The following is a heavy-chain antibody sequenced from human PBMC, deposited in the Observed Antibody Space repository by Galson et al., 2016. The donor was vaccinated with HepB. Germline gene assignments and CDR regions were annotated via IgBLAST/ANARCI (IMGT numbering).Heavy chain of an antibody. V-gene: IGHV1-46*01. D-gene: IGHD2-21*02. Sequence: SVKVSCKASGYTLTSYCMHWVRQAPGQGLEWMGVISPTGGTTTYAQRFQGRITITRDRSTSTVYMEMSSLRSEDTALYYCARAPLWGLARFDPWGQGTLVTVST. CDR2: ISPTGGTT. CDR3: ARAPLWGLARFDP. J-gene: IGHJ5*02. CDR1: GYTLTSYC.